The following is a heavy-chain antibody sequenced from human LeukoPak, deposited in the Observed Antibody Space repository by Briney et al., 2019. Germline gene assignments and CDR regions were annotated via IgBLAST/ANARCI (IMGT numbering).Heavy chain of an antibody. CDR1: GGTFSSYA. D-gene: IGHD2-2*01. CDR3: ARQYTDIVVVPAANGMDV. CDR2: IIPIFGTA. Sequence: SVKVSCKASGGTFSSYAISWVRQAPGQGLEWMGGIIPIFGTANYAQKFQGRVTITADESTGTAYMELSSLRSEDTAVYYCARQYTDIVVVPAANGMDVWGQGTTVTVSS. V-gene: IGHV1-69*13. J-gene: IGHJ6*02.